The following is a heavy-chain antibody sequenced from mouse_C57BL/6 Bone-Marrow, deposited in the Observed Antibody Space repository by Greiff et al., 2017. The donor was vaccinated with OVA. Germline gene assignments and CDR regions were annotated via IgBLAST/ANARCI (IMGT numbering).Heavy chain of an antibody. D-gene: IGHD2-2*01. CDR3: ARWLRGPFAY. J-gene: IGHJ3*01. CDR1: GFTFSDYG. V-gene: IGHV5-17*01. Sequence: EVMLVESGGGLVKPGGSLKLSCAASGFTFSDYGMHWVRQAPEKGLEWVAYISSGSSTIYYADTVKGRFTISRDNAKNTLFLQMTSLRSEDTAMYYCARWLRGPFAYWGQVTLVTVSA. CDR2: ISSGSSTI.